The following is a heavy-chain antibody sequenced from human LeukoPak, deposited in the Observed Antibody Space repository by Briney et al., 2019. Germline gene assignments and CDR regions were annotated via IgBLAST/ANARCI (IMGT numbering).Heavy chain of an antibody. D-gene: IGHD6-19*01. CDR2: ISAYNGNT. V-gene: IGHV1-18*01. CDR1: GYTFTSYG. CDR3: ARFRSKSEVAGPDY. Sequence: ASVKVSCKASGYTFTSYGISWVRQAPGQGLEWMGWISAYNGNTNNAQKLQGRVTMTTDTSTSTAYMELRSLRSDDTAVYYCARFRSKSEVAGPDYWGQGTLVTVSS. J-gene: IGHJ4*02.